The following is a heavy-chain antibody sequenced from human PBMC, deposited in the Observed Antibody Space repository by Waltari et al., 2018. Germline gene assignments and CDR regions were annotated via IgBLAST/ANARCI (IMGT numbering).Heavy chain of an antibody. CDR3: ATGTRVYSSLGY. J-gene: IGHJ4*02. CDR1: GYTFTSSY. D-gene: IGHD6-6*01. CDR2: VEPEDGET. Sequence: VQLVQSGAEVKKPGASVKVSCKASGYTFTSSYMRWVRQAPGQGLEWMGLVEPEDGETIYAEKFQGRVTITADTSTDTAYMELSSLRSEDTAVYYCATGTRVYSSLGYWGQGTLVTVSS. V-gene: IGHV1-69-2*01.